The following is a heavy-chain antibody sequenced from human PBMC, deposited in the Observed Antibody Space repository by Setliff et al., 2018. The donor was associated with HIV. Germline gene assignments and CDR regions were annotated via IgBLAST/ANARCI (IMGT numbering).Heavy chain of an antibody. D-gene: IGHD3-22*01. Sequence: GGSLRLSCAASGFKFRSYWMSWVRQAPGKGLEWVANIKQDGSEKYYVDSVKGRFTISRDNAKNSLHLQMNSLRAEDTAVYYCARVWSPLYYYDSSGYTGAFESWGQGTMVAVSS. V-gene: IGHV3-7*01. CDR2: IKQDGSEK. CDR3: ARVWSPLYYYDSSGYTGAFES. J-gene: IGHJ3*02. CDR1: GFKFRSYW.